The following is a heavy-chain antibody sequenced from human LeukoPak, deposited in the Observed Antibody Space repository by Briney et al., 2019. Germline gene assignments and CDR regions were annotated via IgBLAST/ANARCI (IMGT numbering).Heavy chain of an antibody. CDR2: ISAYNGNT. J-gene: IGHJ4*02. CDR3: ARAVGADWGLYYFDY. Sequence: ASVKVSCKASGYTFTSYGISWVRQAPGQGLEWMGWISAYNGNTNYAQKLQGRDTMTTDTSTSTAYMELRSLRSDDTAVYYCARAVGADWGLYYFDYWGQGTLVTVSS. V-gene: IGHV1-18*01. D-gene: IGHD1-26*01. CDR1: GYTFTSYG.